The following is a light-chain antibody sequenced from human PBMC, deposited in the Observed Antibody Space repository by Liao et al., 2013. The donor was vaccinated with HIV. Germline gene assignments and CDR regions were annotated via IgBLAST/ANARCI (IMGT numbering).Light chain of an antibody. CDR2: MIA. J-gene: IGLJ2*01. V-gene: IGLV3-21*04. CDR1: YWSKS. CDR3: QVWDSSSDHPV. Sequence: SYVLTQPPSVSVAPGKTARITCGGKQYWSKSSALVPAEARPGPSCWSSIMIATGPPGIPERFSGSNSGNTATLTISRVEAGDEADYYCQVWDSSSDHPVFGGGTKLTVL.